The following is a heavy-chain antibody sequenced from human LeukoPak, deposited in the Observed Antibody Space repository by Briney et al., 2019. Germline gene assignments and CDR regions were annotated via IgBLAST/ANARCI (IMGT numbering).Heavy chain of an antibody. D-gene: IGHD6-19*01. CDR3: ARGQFLYSTGWPSTIRFGY. V-gene: IGHV4-39*07. Sequence: PSETLSLTCTVSGGSISSSSYYWDWIRQPPGKGLEWIGSISYSGSTYYNPSLKSRVTISVDTSKNHFSLKLSSVTAADTAVYYCARGQFLYSTGWPSTIRFGYWGQGALVTVSS. CDR2: ISYSGST. CDR1: GGSISSSSYY. J-gene: IGHJ4*02.